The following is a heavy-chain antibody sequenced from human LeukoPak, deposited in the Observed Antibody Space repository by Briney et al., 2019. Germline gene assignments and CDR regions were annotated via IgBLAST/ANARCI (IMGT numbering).Heavy chain of an antibody. Sequence: SETLSLTCAVYGASFSGYYWSWIRQPPGKGLEWIGEINHSGSTNYNPSLKSRVTISVDTSKNQFSLKLSSVTAADTAVYYCARGRGGDGIDPWGQGTLVTVSS. CDR1: GASFSGYY. CDR2: INHSGST. V-gene: IGHV4-34*01. CDR3: ARGRGGDGIDP. D-gene: IGHD3-10*01. J-gene: IGHJ5*02.